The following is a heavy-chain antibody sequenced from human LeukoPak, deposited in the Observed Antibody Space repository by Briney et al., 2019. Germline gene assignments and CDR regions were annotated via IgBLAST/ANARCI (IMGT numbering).Heavy chain of an antibody. CDR3: ARDFDCRGFDP. CDR2: IYYSGST. Sequence: PSETLSLTCTVSGGSISSYYWSWIRQPPGKGLEWIGYIYYSGSTNYNPSLKSRVTISVDTSKNQFSLKLSSVTAADTAVYYCARDFDCRGFDPWGQGTLVTVSS. D-gene: IGHD3-9*01. J-gene: IGHJ5*02. V-gene: IGHV4-59*01. CDR1: GGSISSYY.